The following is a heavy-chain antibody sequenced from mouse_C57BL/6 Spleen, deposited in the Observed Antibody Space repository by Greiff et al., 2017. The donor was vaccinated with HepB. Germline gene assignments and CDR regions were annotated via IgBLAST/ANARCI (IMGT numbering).Heavy chain of an antibody. V-gene: IGHV1-82*01. J-gene: IGHJ1*03. Sequence: VQLQQSGPELVKPGASVKISCKASGYAFSSSWMNWVKQRPGKGLEWIGRIYPGDGDTNYNGKFKGKATLTADKSSSTAYMQLSSLTSEDSAVYFCARNYYPDGYFDVWGTGTTVTVSS. CDR3: ARNYYPDGYFDV. CDR2: IYPGDGDT. CDR1: GYAFSSSW. D-gene: IGHD1-1*01.